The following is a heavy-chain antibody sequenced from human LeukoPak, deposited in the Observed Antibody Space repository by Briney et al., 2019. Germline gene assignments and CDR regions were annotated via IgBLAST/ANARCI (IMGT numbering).Heavy chain of an antibody. J-gene: IGHJ6*03. CDR3: ARDTYSSSSGLGYYYYYMDV. Sequence: GGSLRLSCAASGFTFSSYWMHWVRQAPGKGLVWVSRINGDGSTTSYADSVKGRFTISRDNAKNTLYLQMNSLRAEDTAVYYCARDTYSSSSGLGYYYYYMDVWGKGTTVTVSS. CDR2: INGDGSTT. D-gene: IGHD6-6*01. V-gene: IGHV3-74*01. CDR1: GFTFSSYW.